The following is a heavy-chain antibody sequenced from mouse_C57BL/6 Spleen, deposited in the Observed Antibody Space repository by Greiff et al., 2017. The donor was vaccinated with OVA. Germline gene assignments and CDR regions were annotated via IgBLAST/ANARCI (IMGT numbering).Heavy chain of an antibody. V-gene: IGHV1-55*01. Sequence: QVQLQQPGAELVKPGASVKLSCKASGYTFTSYWITWVKQRPGQGLEWIGDIYPGSGSTNYNEKFKGKATLTVDTSSSTAYMQLSSLTSEDAAVYYCARGGTAQALDYWGQGTTLTVSS. CDR2: IYPGSGST. CDR3: ARGGTAQALDY. CDR1: GYTFTSYW. D-gene: IGHD3-2*02. J-gene: IGHJ2*01.